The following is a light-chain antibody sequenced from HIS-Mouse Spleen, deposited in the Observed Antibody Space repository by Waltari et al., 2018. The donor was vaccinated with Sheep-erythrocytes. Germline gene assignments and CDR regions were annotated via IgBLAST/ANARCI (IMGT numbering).Light chain of an antibody. J-gene: IGLJ3*02. V-gene: IGLV2-8*01. CDR3: CSYAGSSTPWV. CDR2: EVS. Sequence: QSALTQPPSASGSPGQSVTISCTGTSSHVGGYNYGSWYQQHPGKAPKLMIYEVSKRPSGVPDRFSGSKSGNTASLTISGLQAEDEADYYCCSYAGSSTPWVFGGGTKLTVL. CDR1: SSHVGGYNY.